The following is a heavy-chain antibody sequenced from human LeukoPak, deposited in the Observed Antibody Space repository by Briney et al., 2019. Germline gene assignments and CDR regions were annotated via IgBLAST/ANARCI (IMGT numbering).Heavy chain of an antibody. Sequence: PGGSLRLSCAASGFTFSSYAMHWVRQAPGKGLEWGAVIWFDGSDKYYADSVKGRFTISRDNSKNTLYLQMNSLRAEDTAVYYCARDGYSGYDFYFDYWGQGSLVTVSS. CDR2: IWFDGSDK. D-gene: IGHD5-12*01. CDR3: ARDGYSGYDFYFDY. V-gene: IGHV3-33*01. CDR1: GFTFSSYA. J-gene: IGHJ4*02.